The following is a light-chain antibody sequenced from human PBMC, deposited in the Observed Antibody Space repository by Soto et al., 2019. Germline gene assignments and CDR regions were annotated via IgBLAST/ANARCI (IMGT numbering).Light chain of an antibody. Sequence: QSVLTQPASVSGSPGQSITISCTGTSSDVGSSNLVSWYQQHPGKAPKLIIFEGGRRPSGVSDRFSGSKSGNTASLTVSGLQTEDEADYYCSSYAGSNNYVFGTGTKVTVL. V-gene: IGLV2-14*02. CDR2: EGG. CDR1: SSDVGSSNL. J-gene: IGLJ1*01. CDR3: SSYAGSNNYV.